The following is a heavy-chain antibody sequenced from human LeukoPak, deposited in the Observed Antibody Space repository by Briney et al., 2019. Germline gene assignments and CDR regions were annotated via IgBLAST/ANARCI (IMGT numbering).Heavy chain of an antibody. V-gene: IGHV4-39*02. CDR2: IYYSGST. CDR1: GVSISSNTYY. Sequence: SETLSLTCAVSGVSISSNTYYWGWIRQPPGKGLEWIANIYYSGSTYYKPSLKSRVTISVDTSKNQFSLKLSSVTAADTAVYYCARDQQWHYGMDVWGQGTTVTVSS. J-gene: IGHJ6*02. CDR3: ARDQQWHYGMDV. D-gene: IGHD6-19*01.